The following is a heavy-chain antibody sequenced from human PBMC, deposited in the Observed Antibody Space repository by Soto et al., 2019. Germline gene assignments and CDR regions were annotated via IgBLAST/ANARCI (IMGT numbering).Heavy chain of an antibody. CDR1: GFTFSSYA. Sequence: GGSLRLSCAASGFTFSSYAMSWVRQAPGKGLEWVSAISGSGGSTYYADSVKGRFTISRDNSKNTLYLQMNSLRAEGTAVYYCAKCGYCSSTSCYAGVYNWFDPWGQGTLVTVSS. CDR2: ISGSGGST. D-gene: IGHD2-2*03. CDR3: AKCGYCSSTSCYAGVYNWFDP. J-gene: IGHJ5*02. V-gene: IGHV3-23*01.